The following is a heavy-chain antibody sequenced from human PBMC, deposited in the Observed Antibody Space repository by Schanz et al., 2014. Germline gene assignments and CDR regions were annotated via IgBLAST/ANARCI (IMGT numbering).Heavy chain of an antibody. Sequence: EVQLVESGGGLVQPGGSLRLSCAASGFSFSRYSMNWVRQAPGKGLEWVSYVSRSTPDIYYADSMKGRFTVSRDNTKNSLFLQLNSLRADDTAVYYCARNRGSGGQNWYFDLWGRGTLVTVSS. CDR3: ARNRGSGGQNWYFDL. D-gene: IGHD1-26*01. CDR2: VSRSTPDI. CDR1: GFSFSRYS. V-gene: IGHV3-48*04. J-gene: IGHJ2*01.